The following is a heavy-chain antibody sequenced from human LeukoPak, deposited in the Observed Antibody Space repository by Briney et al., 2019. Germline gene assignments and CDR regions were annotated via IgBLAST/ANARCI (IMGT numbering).Heavy chain of an antibody. D-gene: IGHD3-10*02. CDR2: ISSRSSYI. J-gene: IGHJ6*04. CDR3: AELGITMIGGV. Sequence: GSLRLSCAASGFTFSTYNMNWVRQAPGKGLEWVSSISSRSSYIYYADSMKGRFTISRDNAKNSLYLQLNSLRAEDTAVYYCAELGITMIGGVWGKGTTVTISS. CDR1: GFTFSTYN. V-gene: IGHV3-21*06.